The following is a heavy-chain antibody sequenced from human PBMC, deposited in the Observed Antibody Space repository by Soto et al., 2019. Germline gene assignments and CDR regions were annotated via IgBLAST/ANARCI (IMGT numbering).Heavy chain of an antibody. J-gene: IGHJ4*02. D-gene: IGHD1-7*01. CDR2: IFWNDDT. Sequence: SGPTLVNPTQTLTLTCSFSGFSLSTTGVGVGWIRQPPGKALEWLALIFWNDDTRNGPSLKSRLTITKDSSKNQVVLTMTNMDPVDTATYYCAHLVVTATTKIHFDYWGQGTLVTVSS. CDR3: AHLVVTATTKIHFDY. CDR1: GFSLSTTGVG. V-gene: IGHV2-5*01.